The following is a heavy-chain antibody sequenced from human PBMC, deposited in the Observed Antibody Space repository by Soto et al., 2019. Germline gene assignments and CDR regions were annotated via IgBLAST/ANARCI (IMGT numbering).Heavy chain of an antibody. V-gene: IGHV1-18*01. Sequence: ASVKVSCKASGYTFTSYGISWVRQAPGQGLEWMGWISAYNGNTNYAQKLQGRVTMTTDTSTSTAYMELRSLRSDDTAVYYCARAGVAAAAPLLWYYGMDVWGQGTTVTVS. CDR1: GYTFTSYG. J-gene: IGHJ6*02. D-gene: IGHD6-13*01. CDR3: ARAGVAAAAPLLWYYGMDV. CDR2: ISAYNGNT.